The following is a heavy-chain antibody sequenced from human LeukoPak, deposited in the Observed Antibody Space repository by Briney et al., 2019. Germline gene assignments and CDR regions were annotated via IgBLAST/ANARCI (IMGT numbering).Heavy chain of an antibody. Sequence: GGSLRLSCAASGFIFSDDYMFWVRQAPGKGLEWGGHVGNKDDSYTTDYAASVKGRFTISRDDSKNSVDLQMNSLKIDDTAMYYCTRAYWYRFHYWGQGTLVTVSS. D-gene: IGHD2-8*02. J-gene: IGHJ4*02. CDR3: TRAYWYRFHY. CDR1: GFIFSDDY. V-gene: IGHV3-72*01. CDR2: VGNKDDSYTT.